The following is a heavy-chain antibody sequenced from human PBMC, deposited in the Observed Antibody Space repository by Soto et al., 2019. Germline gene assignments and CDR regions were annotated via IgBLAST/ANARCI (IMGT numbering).Heavy chain of an antibody. CDR1: GGSISSGGYY. J-gene: IGHJ5*02. V-gene: IGHV4-31*03. D-gene: IGHD3-22*01. Sequence: SETLSLTCTASGGSISSGGYYWSWIRQHPGKGLEWIGYIYYSGSTYYNPSLKSRVTISVDTSKNQFSLKLSSVTAADTAVYYCARDSDYDWDWFDPWGQGTLVTVSS. CDR3: ARDSDYDWDWFDP. CDR2: IYYSGST.